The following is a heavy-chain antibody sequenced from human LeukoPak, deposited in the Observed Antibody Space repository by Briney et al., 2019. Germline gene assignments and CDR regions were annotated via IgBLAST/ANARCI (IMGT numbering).Heavy chain of an antibody. CDR1: GYSFTNYY. V-gene: IGHV1-46*01. D-gene: IGHD3-16*01. CDR2: INPSAGGT. J-gene: IGHJ4*02. CDR3: AREKGGGLDY. Sequence: ASVKVSCKASGYSFTNYYMHWVRQASGQGLEWMGIINPSAGGTSYAQEFQGRVTMTTDTSTSTIYMDLSSLRSEDTAVYYCAREKGGGLDYWGQGTLVTVSS.